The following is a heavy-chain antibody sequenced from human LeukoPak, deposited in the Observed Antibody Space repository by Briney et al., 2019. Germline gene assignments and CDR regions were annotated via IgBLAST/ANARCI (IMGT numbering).Heavy chain of an antibody. CDR2: IYYSGST. CDR1: GGSISSYY. CDR3: VRGSASNFDY. V-gene: IGHV4-59*01. D-gene: IGHD6-13*01. Sequence: SETLSLTCTVSGGSISSYYWSWIRQPPGKGLEWIGYIYYSGSTNYNPSLKSRVTISVDTSKNQFSLKLSSVTAADTAVYYCVRGSASNFDYWGQGTLVTVSS. J-gene: IGHJ4*02.